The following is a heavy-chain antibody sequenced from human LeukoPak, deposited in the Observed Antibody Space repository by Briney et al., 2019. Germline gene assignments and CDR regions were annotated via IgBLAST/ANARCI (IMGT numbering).Heavy chain of an antibody. Sequence: GGSLRLSCAASGFTFSSYSMNWVRQAPGKGLEWVSSISSSSSYIYYADSVKGRFTISRDNSKNTLYLQMNSLRAEDTAVYYCAKVTGELPNYWGQGTLVTVSS. J-gene: IGHJ4*02. V-gene: IGHV3-21*01. D-gene: IGHD1-26*01. CDR2: ISSSSSYI. CDR3: AKVTGELPNY. CDR1: GFTFSSYS.